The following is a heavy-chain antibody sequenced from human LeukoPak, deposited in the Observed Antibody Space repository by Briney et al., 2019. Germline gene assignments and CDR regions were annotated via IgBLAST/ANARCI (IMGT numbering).Heavy chain of an antibody. CDR2: ISYDGSNK. Sequence: GGSLRLSCAASGFTFSSYAMHWVRQAPGKGLEWVAVISYDGSNKYYADSVKGRSTISRDNSKNTLYLQMNSLRAEDTAVYYCARDWGLRTYDYWGQGTLVTVSS. D-gene: IGHD3-16*01. J-gene: IGHJ4*02. CDR3: ARDWGLRTYDY. V-gene: IGHV3-30-3*01. CDR1: GFTFSSYA.